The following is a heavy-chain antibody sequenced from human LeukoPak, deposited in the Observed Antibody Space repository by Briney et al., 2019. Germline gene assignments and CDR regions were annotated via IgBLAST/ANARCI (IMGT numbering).Heavy chain of an antibody. CDR3: ATDLGYSSSYDY. D-gene: IGHD6-13*01. Sequence: ASVKVSCKVSGYTLTELSMHWVRPAPGKGLEWMGGFDPKDGETIYAQKFQGRVTMTEDTSTDTAYMELSSLRSEDTAVYYCATDLGYSSSYDYWGQGTLVTVSS. CDR1: GYTLTELS. V-gene: IGHV1-24*01. CDR2: FDPKDGET. J-gene: IGHJ4*02.